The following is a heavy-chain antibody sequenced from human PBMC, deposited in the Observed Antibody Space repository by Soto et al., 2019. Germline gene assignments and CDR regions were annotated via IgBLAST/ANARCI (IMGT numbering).Heavy chain of an antibody. CDR1: GFTFSSYS. D-gene: IGHD1-26*01. Sequence: GGSLRLSCAASGFTFSSYSMNWVRQAPGKGLEWVSYISSSSSTIYYADSVKGRFTISRDNAKNSLYLQMNSLRDEDTVVYYCARPYSGSYGYPTWGQGTLVTVSS. CDR3: ARPYSGSYGYPT. J-gene: IGHJ5*02. CDR2: ISSSSSTI. V-gene: IGHV3-48*02.